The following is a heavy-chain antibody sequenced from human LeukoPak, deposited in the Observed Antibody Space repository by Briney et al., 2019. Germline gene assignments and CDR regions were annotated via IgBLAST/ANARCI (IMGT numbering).Heavy chain of an antibody. CDR3: AREKVAPALNDY. CDR1: GFTFTNHW. Sequence: GGSLRLSCVTSGFTFTNHWMSWVRQAPGKGLEWVANIREDGGHTNYVDSVKGRFTISRDNAKNSLYLQMNSPRAEDTAVYYCAREKVAPALNDYWGQGTLVTVSS. D-gene: IGHD5-12*01. CDR2: IREDGGHT. V-gene: IGHV3-7*01. J-gene: IGHJ4*02.